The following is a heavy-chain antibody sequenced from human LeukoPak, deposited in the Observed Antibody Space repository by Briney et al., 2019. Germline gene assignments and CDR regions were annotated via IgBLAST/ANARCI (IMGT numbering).Heavy chain of an antibody. J-gene: IGHJ4*02. CDR1: GFTFRSYY. CDR3: ARDDDGNLDF. D-gene: IGHD4-23*01. CDR2: IRRDATTK. V-gene: IGHV3-7*01. Sequence: GGSLRLSCAASGFTFRSYYMAWVRQSPGKGPEWVANIRRDATTKNYVDSVRGRFTTSRDNSMDSLYLQMNSLRVEDTAVYYCARDDDGNLDFWGQGTLVAVSS.